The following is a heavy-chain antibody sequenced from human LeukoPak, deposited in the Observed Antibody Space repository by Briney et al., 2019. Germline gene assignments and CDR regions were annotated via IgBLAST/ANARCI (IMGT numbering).Heavy chain of an antibody. CDR2: IYYSGGT. Sequence: TTSETLSLTCTVSGGSISSSSYYWGWIRQPPGKGLEWIGSIYYSGGTYYNPSLKSRVTISVDTSKNQFSLKLSSVTAADTAVYYCASLPAAGYYGMDVWGQGTTVTVSS. D-gene: IGHD2-2*01. V-gene: IGHV4-39*01. J-gene: IGHJ6*02. CDR3: ASLPAAGYYGMDV. CDR1: GGSISSSSYY.